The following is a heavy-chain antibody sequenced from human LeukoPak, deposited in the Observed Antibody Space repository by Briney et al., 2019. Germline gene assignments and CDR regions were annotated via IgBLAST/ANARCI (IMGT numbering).Heavy chain of an antibody. Sequence: SETLSFTCTVSGGSISSSSYYWGWIRQPPGKGLEWIGSIYYSGSTYYNPSLKSRVTISVDTSKNQFSLKLSSVTAADTAVYYCARQRIPGIQYYYDSSGYQRGARFDYWGQGTLVTVSS. CDR1: GGSISSSSYY. V-gene: IGHV4-39*01. CDR3: ARQRIPGIQYYYDSSGYQRGARFDY. CDR2: IYYSGST. J-gene: IGHJ4*02. D-gene: IGHD3-22*01.